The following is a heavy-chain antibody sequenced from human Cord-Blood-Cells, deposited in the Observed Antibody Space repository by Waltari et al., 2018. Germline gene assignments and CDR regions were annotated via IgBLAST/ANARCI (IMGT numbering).Heavy chain of an antibody. CDR1: GFTLSSYW. V-gene: IGHV3-7*01. J-gene: IGHJ4*02. CDR3: ASGVAARPDY. CDR2: IKQDGSEK. Sequence: EVQLVESGGGLVQPGGSLRLSCAASGFTLSSYWMSWVRQAPGKGLEWVANIKQDGSEKYYVDSVKGRFTISRDNAKNSLYLQMNSLRAEDTAVYYCASGVAARPDYWGQGTLVTVSS. D-gene: IGHD6-6*01.